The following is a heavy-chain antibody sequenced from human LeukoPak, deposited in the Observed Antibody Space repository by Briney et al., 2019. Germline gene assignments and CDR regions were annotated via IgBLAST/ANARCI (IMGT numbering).Heavy chain of an antibody. CDR3: ARAGQQLNY. J-gene: IGHJ4*02. D-gene: IGHD6-13*01. CDR1: GYTFTSYY. V-gene: IGHV1-8*02. CDR2: MNPNSGNT. Sequence: AASVKVSCKASGYTFTSYYMHWVRQATGQGLEWMGWMNPNSGNTGYAQKFQGRVTMTRNTSISTAYMELSSLRSEDTAVYYCARAGQQLNYWGQGTLVTVSS.